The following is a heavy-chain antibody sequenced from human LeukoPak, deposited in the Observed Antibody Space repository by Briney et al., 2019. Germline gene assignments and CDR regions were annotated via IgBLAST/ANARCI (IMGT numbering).Heavy chain of an antibody. D-gene: IGHD1-26*01. V-gene: IGHV4-59*01. CDR1: GESFSYFY. CDR3: ARDDSGSYTSYYYYYMDV. Sequence: SETLSLTCTVYGESFSYFYWSWIRQPPGKGLEWIGYIYNSGSTNYNPSLKSRVTISLDTSKNQFSLKLSSVTAADTAVYYCARDDSGSYTSYYYYYMDVWGKGTTVTVSS. CDR2: IYNSGST. J-gene: IGHJ6*03.